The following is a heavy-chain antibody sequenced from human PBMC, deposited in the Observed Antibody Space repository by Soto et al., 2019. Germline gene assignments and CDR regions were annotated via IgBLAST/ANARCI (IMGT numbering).Heavy chain of an antibody. CDR3: AAAYFIQGAYDI. J-gene: IGHJ3*02. Sequence: EVQLAESGGGSIKPGGSLRLSCAASGLILSDAWMMWVPQAPGKGLEWVGRIKNRVAGGTIDYTDPVKGRFTMSRDDSENTFYLEMSSLQTEDTGIYFCAAAYFIQGAYDIWGQGTMVTVSS. CDR1: GLILSDAW. CDR2: IKNRVAGGTI. V-gene: IGHV3-15*07. D-gene: IGHD1-26*01.